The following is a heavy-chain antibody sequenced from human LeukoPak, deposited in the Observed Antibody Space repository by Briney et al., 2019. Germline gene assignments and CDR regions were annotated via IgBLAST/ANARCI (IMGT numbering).Heavy chain of an antibody. CDR1: GFTFSSYG. J-gene: IGHJ4*02. D-gene: IGHD5-18*01. V-gene: IGHV3-30*03. CDR3: ARAVDTAMAELDY. CDR2: ISYDGSNK. Sequence: GGSLRLSCVASGFTFSSYGMHWVRQAPGKGLEWVAVISYDGSNKYYADSVKGRFTISRDNSKNTLYLQMNSLRAEDTAVYYCARAVDTAMAELDYWGQGTLVTVSS.